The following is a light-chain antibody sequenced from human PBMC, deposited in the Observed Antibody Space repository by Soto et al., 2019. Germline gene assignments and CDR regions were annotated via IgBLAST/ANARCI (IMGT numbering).Light chain of an antibody. V-gene: IGLV2-11*01. CDR3: CSYGGSYSI. J-gene: IGLJ2*01. Sequence: QSALTQPRSVSGSPGQSVTISCSGTTSDVGGYNYVSWYQQLPGRAPKLIISDVNKRPSGVPDRFSGSKSGNTASLTISGLQAEDEADYYCCSYGGSYSIFGGGTKLTV. CDR2: DVN. CDR1: TSDVGGYNY.